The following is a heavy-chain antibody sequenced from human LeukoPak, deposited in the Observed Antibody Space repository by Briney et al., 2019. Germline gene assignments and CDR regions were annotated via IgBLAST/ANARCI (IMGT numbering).Heavy chain of an antibody. J-gene: IGHJ3*02. D-gene: IGHD2-2*01. V-gene: IGHV3-53*01. CDR3: ARVGYSSSWHSGSAFDI. CDR2: IYSGGST. CDR1: GFTVSSNC. Sequence: GGSLRLSCAASGFTVSSNCMSWVRQAPGKGLEWVSIIYSGGSTFYADSVKGRFTISRDNAQNALYLRMNSLRADDTAVYYCARVGYSSSWHSGSAFDIWGQGTMVTVSS.